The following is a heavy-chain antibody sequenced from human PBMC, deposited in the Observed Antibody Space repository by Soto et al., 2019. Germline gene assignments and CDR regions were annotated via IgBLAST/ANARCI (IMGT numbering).Heavy chain of an antibody. CDR3: ASHSDIVVVPAADNWFDP. CDR1: GYSFTSYW. Sequence: PGESLKSSWKGSGYSFTSYWIIWVRQMPVKGLEWMGRIDPSDSYTNYSPSFQGHVTISSDKSISTAYLQWSSLKASDTAMYSCASHSDIVVVPAADNWFDPWGQGTLVTVSS. D-gene: IGHD2-2*01. CDR2: IDPSDSYT. J-gene: IGHJ5*02. V-gene: IGHV5-10-1*01.